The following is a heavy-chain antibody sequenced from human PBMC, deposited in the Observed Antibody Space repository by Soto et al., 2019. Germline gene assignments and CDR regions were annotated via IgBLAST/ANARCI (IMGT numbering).Heavy chain of an antibody. Sequence: SQTLSLTCAISGDSVSSNSAAWNWIRQSPSRGLEWLGRTYYRSKWYNDYAVSVKSRITINPDTSKNQFSLQLNSVTPEDTAVYYCARDNNWNYEGSYYYYGMDVWGQGTTVTVSS. CDR3: ARDNNWNYEGSYYYYGMDV. V-gene: IGHV6-1*01. D-gene: IGHD1-7*01. CDR1: GDSVSSNSAA. J-gene: IGHJ6*02. CDR2: TYYRSKWYN.